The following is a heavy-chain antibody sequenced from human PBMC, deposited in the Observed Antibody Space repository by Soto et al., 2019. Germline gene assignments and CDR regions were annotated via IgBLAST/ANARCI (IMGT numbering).Heavy chain of an antibody. CDR2: IYPGDSDT. D-gene: IGHD3-3*01. J-gene: IGHJ4*02. CDR1: GYSFTSYW. V-gene: IGHV5-51*01. Sequence: GESLKISCKGSGYSFTSYWIGWVRQMPGKGLEWMGIIYPGDSDTRYSPSFQGQVTISADKSISTAYLQWSSLKASDTAMYYCARCSRYDFWSDSTSPSYYFDYWGQGTLVTVSS. CDR3: ARCSRYDFWSDSTSPSYYFDY.